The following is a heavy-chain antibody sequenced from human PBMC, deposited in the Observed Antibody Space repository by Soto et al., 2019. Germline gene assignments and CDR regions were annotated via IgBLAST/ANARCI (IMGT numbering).Heavy chain of an antibody. Sequence: EVQLVESGGRLVQSGGSLRLSCAASGFTFSSYWMHWVRQAPGKGLVWVSRISGDGITTNYADSVKGQFTISRDNAKNTLYLQMNSLRAEDTAVYYCAGGRDLDGVFDPCGQGTLVTVSS. D-gene: IGHD3-10*01. V-gene: IGHV3-74*01. CDR2: ISGDGITT. CDR1: GFTFSSYW. CDR3: AGGRDLDGVFDP. J-gene: IGHJ5*02.